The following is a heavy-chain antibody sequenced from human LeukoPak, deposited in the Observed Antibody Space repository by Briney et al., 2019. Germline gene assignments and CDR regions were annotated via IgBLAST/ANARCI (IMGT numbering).Heavy chain of an antibody. Sequence: PGRSLRLSCAASGFTFSCYAMHWVRQAPGKGLEWVAVISYDGSNKYYADSVKGRFTISRDNSKNTLYLQMNSLRAEDTAVYYCARVYNVLWFGELYFDYWGQGTLVTVSS. V-gene: IGHV3-30-3*01. J-gene: IGHJ4*02. CDR1: GFTFSCYA. CDR2: ISYDGSNK. D-gene: IGHD3-10*01. CDR3: ARVYNVLWFGELYFDY.